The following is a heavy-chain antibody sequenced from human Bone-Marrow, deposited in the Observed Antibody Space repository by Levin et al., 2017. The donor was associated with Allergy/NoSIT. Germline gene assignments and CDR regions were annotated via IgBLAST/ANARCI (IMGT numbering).Heavy chain of an antibody. J-gene: IGHJ6*03. Sequence: GGSLRLSCAASEFTFSTYTMNWVRQAPGKGLEWVSYITSSSSTIYYADSVKGRFTISRDNAKNSLYLQMNSLRDEDSAVYYCARGGYDVRTYYFYYYMDVWGKGTTVTVSS. V-gene: IGHV3-48*02. CDR3: ARGGYDVRTYYFYYYMDV. CDR1: EFTFSTYT. CDR2: ITSSSSTI. D-gene: IGHD3-10*02.